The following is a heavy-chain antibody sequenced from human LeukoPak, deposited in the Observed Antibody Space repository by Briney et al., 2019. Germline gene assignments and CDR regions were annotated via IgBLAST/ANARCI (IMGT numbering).Heavy chain of an antibody. V-gene: IGHV1-69*04. D-gene: IGHD3-10*01. J-gene: IGHJ6*02. CDR1: GGTFSSYA. CDR3: ASKRNTMVRGVIEPGYYYYGMDV. Sequence: GSSVKVSCKASGGTFSSYAMSWVRQAPGQGLEWMGRIIPILGIANYAQKFQGRVTITADKSTSTAYMELSSLRSEDTAVYYCASKRNTMVRGVIEPGYYYYGMDVWGQGTTVTVSS. CDR2: IIPILGIA.